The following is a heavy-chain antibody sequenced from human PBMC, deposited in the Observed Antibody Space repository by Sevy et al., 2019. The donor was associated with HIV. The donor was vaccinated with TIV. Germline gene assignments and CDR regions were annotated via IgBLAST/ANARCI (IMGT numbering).Heavy chain of an antibody. CDR2: ISNSGSII. Sequence: GGSRRLSCVISGFTFSSYEMNWVRQAPGKGLEWVSHISNSGSIIYYEDSVKGRFTISRDNAKNSLYLQMNSLRAEDTAVYYCAREDGSRQYFQYWGQGTLVTVSS. D-gene: IGHD6-13*01. J-gene: IGHJ1*01. V-gene: IGHV3-48*03. CDR1: GFTFSSYE. CDR3: AREDGSRQYFQY.